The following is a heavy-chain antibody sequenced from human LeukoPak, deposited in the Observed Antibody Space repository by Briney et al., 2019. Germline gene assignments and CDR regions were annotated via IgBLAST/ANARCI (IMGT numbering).Heavy chain of an antibody. D-gene: IGHD5-18*01. CDR3: APLTGYSYGLDY. CDR1: GFTFSNYA. J-gene: IGHJ4*02. V-gene: IGHV3-21*01. Sequence: GGSLRLSCAASGFTFSNYAMSWVRQTPGKGLQWVSTNSTYYADSVKGRFTISRDNAKNSLYLQMNSLRAEDTAVYYCAPLTGYSYGLDYWGQGTLVTVSS. CDR2: NST.